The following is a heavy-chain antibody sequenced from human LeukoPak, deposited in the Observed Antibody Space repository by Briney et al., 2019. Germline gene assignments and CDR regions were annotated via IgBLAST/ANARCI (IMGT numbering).Heavy chain of an antibody. J-gene: IGHJ6*02. D-gene: IGHD6-19*01. CDR1: GFTFSSYG. CDR2: ISYDGSNK. V-gene: IGHV3-30*18. Sequence: GRSLRLSCAASGFTFSSYGMHWVRQAPGKGLEWVADISYDGSNKYYADSVKGRFTISRDNSKNTLYLQMNSLRTEDTAVYYCAKDRGSGWDYYYYGMDVWGQGTTVTVSS. CDR3: AKDRGSGWDYYYYGMDV.